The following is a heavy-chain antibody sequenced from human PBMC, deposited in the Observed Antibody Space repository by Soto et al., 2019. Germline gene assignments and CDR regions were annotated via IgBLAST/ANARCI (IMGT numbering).Heavy chain of an antibody. Sequence: SVKVSCKASGGTFSTYAISWVRQAPRQGLEWMGQIIPFSGTANYAQKFHGRVTITADKSTSTAYMELSSLQSEDTAVYYCARLGYCSGRSCYWGQGTPVTVSS. CDR3: ARLGYCSGRSCY. J-gene: IGHJ4*02. CDR1: GGTFSTYA. CDR2: IIPFSGTA. V-gene: IGHV1-69*06. D-gene: IGHD2-15*01.